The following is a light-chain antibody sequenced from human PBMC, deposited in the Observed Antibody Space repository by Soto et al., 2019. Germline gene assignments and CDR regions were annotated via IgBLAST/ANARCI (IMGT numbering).Light chain of an antibody. J-gene: IGKJ1*01. CDR3: QQYNNWPPWT. CDR1: QSVSSN. Sequence: IVMTRSPAALSLPPGEGASVSCRASQSVSSNLAWYQQKPGQAPRLLIYGASTRATGIPARFSGSGSGTEFTLTISSLQSEDFAVYYCQQYNNWPPWTFGQGTKVDIK. CDR2: GAS. V-gene: IGKV3-15*01.